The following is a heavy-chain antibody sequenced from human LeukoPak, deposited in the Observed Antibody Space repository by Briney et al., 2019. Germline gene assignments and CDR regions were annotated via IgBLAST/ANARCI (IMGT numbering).Heavy chain of an antibody. J-gene: IGHJ3*02. CDR1: GFTFNTYS. D-gene: IGHD2-15*01. Sequence: PGGSLRLSCAASGFTFNTYSMNWVRQAPGKGLEWVSSISVDSNYLYHVDSLRRRFTVSRDNTKNSLYLQMNSLRAEDTAVYYCVRVHCSGGGCYQRNDGLEIWGQGTMVTASS. CDR2: ISVDSNYL. V-gene: IGHV3-21*01. CDR3: VRVHCSGGGCYQRNDGLEI.